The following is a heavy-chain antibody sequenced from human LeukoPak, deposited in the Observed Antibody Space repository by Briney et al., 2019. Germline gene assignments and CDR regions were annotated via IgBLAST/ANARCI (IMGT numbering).Heavy chain of an antibody. J-gene: IGHJ4*02. D-gene: IGHD1-20*01. CDR3: ARVPRITGTGYYFDY. CDR1: GYTFTGYY. CDR2: INPNSGGT. V-gene: IGHV1-2*02. Sequence: ASVKVSCKASGYTFTGYYMHWVRQAPGQGLEWMGWINPNSGGTNYAQKFQGRVTMTRDTSISTAYMELSRLRSDDTAVYYCARVPRITGTGYYFDYWGQGTLVTVSS.